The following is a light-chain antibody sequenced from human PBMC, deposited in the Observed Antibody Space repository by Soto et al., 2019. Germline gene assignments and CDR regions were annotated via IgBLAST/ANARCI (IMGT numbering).Light chain of an antibody. CDR2: GNS. CDR3: QSYDSSLSGSKVV. J-gene: IGLJ2*01. Sequence: SVLTQPPSVSGAPGQRVTISCTGSSSSIGAGYDVHWYQQLPGTAPKLLIYGNSNRPSGVPDRFSGSKSGTSASLAITGLQAEDEADYYCQSYDSSLSGSKVVFGGGTKVTVL. CDR1: SSSIGAGYD. V-gene: IGLV1-40*01.